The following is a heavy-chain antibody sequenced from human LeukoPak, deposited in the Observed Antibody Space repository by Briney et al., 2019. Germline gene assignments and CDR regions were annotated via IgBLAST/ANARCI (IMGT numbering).Heavy chain of an antibody. V-gene: IGHV3-7*04. CDR1: GFTFSSYW. CDR3: ARALIDFWSGPNFDY. D-gene: IGHD3-3*01. CDR2: IKQDGSEK. Sequence: PGGSLRLSCAASGFTFSSYWMSWVRQAPGKGLEWVANIKQDGSEKYYVDSVKGRFTISRDNAKNSPYLQMNSLRAEDTAVYYCARALIDFWSGPNFDYWGQGTLVTVSS. J-gene: IGHJ4*02.